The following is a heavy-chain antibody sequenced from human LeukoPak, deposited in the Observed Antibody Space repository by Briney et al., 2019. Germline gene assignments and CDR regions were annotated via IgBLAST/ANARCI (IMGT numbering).Heavy chain of an antibody. Sequence: PEASVKVSCKASGYTFTSYDINWVRQATGQGLEWMGWMNPNSGNTGYAQKFQGRVTMTRNTSISTAYMELSRLRSEDTAVYYCARGGVVPAAIADYYGMDVWGQGTTVTVSS. J-gene: IGHJ6*02. CDR2: MNPNSGNT. CDR1: GYTFTSYD. V-gene: IGHV1-8*01. D-gene: IGHD2-2*02. CDR3: ARGGVVPAAIADYYGMDV.